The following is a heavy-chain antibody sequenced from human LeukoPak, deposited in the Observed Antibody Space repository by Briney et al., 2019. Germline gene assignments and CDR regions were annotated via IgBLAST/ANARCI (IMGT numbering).Heavy chain of an antibody. V-gene: IGHV1-2*02. CDR2: INPNSGGT. D-gene: IGHD2-15*01. CDR1: GYTFTGYY. CDR3: ARACSGGGCHEGGGDY. J-gene: IGHJ4*02. Sequence: ASVKVSCKAFGYTFTGYYIHWVRQAPGQGLEWMGWINPNSGGTSYAQKFQGRVTMTRDTSISTAYMELTSLRSDDTAVYHCARACSGGGCHEGGGDYWGQGTLVTVYS.